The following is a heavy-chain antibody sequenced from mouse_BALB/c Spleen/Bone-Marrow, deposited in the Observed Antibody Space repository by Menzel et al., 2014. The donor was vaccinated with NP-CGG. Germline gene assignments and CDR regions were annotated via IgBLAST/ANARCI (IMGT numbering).Heavy chain of an antibody. J-gene: IGHJ2*01. Sequence: DVQLQESGGGLAQPGGSLRLSCAASGFTFSSYAMSRVRQTPEKRLEWVAYITIGGGGSYYPDTVKGRFAISRDNAENTLYLQMSSLKSEDTAIYYCTRHGGGPDYFDHWGQGTTLIVSS. CDR2: ITIGGGGS. V-gene: IGHV5-12-2*01. CDR1: GFTFSSYA. CDR3: TRHGGGPDYFDH.